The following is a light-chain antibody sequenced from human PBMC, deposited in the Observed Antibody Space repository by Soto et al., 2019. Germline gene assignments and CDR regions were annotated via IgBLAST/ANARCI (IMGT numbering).Light chain of an antibody. J-gene: IGKJ1*01. Sequence: DIQMTQAPSTLSGSVGDRVTITCRASQTISSWLAWYQQKPGKAPKLLIYKASTLKSGVPSRFSGSGSGTEFTRTISSLQPDDCATYSCQHYNSYSEAFGQGTKVELK. CDR3: QHYNSYSEA. CDR2: KAS. V-gene: IGKV1-5*03. CDR1: QTISSW.